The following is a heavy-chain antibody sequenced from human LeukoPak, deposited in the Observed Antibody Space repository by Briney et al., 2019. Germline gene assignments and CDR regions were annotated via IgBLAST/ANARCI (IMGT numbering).Heavy chain of an antibody. J-gene: IGHJ2*01. D-gene: IGHD2-21*01. Sequence: PGGSLRLSCAASGLTLSNYWMHWVRQAPGKGLVWVSRMNNDGSGTTYADSVRGRFTISRDSAKNTLYLQMNSLRVEDTAVYFCAREIMVSREWYFDLWGRGTLVTVAS. V-gene: IGHV3-74*01. CDR3: AREIMVSREWYFDL. CDR2: MNNDGSGT. CDR1: GLTLSNYW.